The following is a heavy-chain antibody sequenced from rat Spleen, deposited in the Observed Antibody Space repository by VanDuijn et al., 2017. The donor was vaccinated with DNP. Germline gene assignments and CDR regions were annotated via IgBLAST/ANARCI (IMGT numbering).Heavy chain of an antibody. Sequence: EVQLVESGGDLVRPGGSLKLSCAASGFTFSYYWMAWVRQVPGKGLEWIASITSGRGSTSYLDSVRGRFTISRDDARDTLFLQMNSLRSEDTATYYCARVGDLHYGGDGDVLDVWGQGTSVTVSS. V-gene: IGHV5S13*01. D-gene: IGHD1-1*01. J-gene: IGHJ4*01. CDR3: ARVGDLHYGGDGDVLDV. CDR1: GFTFSYYW. CDR2: ITSGRGST.